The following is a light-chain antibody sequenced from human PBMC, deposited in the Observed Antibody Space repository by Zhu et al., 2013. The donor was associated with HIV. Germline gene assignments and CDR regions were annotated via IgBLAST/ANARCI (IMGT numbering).Light chain of an antibody. V-gene: IGLV3-21*02. CDR3: QVWDTSSDHPYV. J-gene: IGLJ1*01. Sequence: YVLTQPPSVSVAPGQTARITCGGNNIGSKNVHWFQQKPGQAPVLVVYDDSDRPSGIPERFSGSNSGNTATLTISRVEAGDEADYYCQVWDTSSDHPYVFGTGTKVTVL. CDR1: NIGSKN. CDR2: DDS.